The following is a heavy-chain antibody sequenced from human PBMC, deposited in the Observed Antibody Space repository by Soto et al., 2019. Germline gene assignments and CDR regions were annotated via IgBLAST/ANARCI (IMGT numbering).Heavy chain of an antibody. J-gene: IGHJ6*02. D-gene: IGHD3-9*01. Sequence: SETLSLTCTVSGGSVSSGSYYWSWIRQPPGKGLEWIGYIYYSGSTNYNPSLKSRVTISVDTSMNQFSLKLSAVTAADTAVYYCARGGALGYFDWLVSPRLGYYYGMDVWGQGTTVTVSS. CDR3: ARGGALGYFDWLVSPRLGYYYGMDV. CDR2: IYYSGST. CDR1: GGSVSSGSYY. V-gene: IGHV4-61*01.